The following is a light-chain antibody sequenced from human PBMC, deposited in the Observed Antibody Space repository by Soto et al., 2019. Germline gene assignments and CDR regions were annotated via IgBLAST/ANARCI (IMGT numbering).Light chain of an antibody. CDR3: LQRSNWPYT. CDR2: AAS. V-gene: IGKV3-11*01. J-gene: IGKJ2*01. Sequence: EIVLTQSPATLSLSPGERATLSCRASQSVGTYLAWYQQKPGQALRLLISAASNRATGIPARFSGSGSGTDFTLTISSLEPEDFAVYYCLQRSNWPYTFGQGTKVEIK. CDR1: QSVGTY.